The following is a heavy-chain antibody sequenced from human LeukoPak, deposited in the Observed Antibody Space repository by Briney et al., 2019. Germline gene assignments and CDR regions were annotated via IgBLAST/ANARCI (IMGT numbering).Heavy chain of an antibody. Sequence: SETLSLTCTVSGGSISGYYWNWIRQSPGRGLEWLGFMHYSGSTSYNPSLETRVTISIDTSKNQVSLKLSSVTAADTAVYYCARLSGYDWESFYDYWGQGTLVTVSS. V-gene: IGHV4-59*01. CDR1: GGSISGYY. D-gene: IGHD5-12*01. CDR2: MHYSGST. J-gene: IGHJ4*02. CDR3: ARLSGYDWESFYDY.